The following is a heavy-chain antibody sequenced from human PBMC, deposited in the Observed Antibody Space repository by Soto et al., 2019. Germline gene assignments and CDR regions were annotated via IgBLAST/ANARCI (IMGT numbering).Heavy chain of an antibody. CDR1: GGSISSGGYY. V-gene: IGHV4-31*03. CDR3: ARSTAMVSLWTPDFDY. CDR2: IYYSGSS. J-gene: IGHJ4*02. D-gene: IGHD5-18*01. Sequence: QVQLQESGPGLVKPSQTLSLTCTVSGGSISSGGYYWSWIRQHPGKGLEWIGYIYYSGSSYYNPSLKSRVTISVDTSKNQFALKLSSVTGADTAVYYCARSTAMVSLWTPDFDYWGQGTLVTVSS.